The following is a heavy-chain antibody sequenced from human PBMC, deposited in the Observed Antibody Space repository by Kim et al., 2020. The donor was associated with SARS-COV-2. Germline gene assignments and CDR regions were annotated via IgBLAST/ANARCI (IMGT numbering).Heavy chain of an antibody. CDR1: GGSISSYY. CDR2: IYYSGST. Sequence: SETLSLTCTVSGGSISSYYWSWIRQPPGKGLEWIGYIYYSGSTNYNPSLKSRVTISVDTSKNQFSLKLSSVTAADMAVYYCAREYSSGWPMYNWFDPWGQGTLVTVSS. V-gene: IGHV4-59*01. CDR3: AREYSSGWPMYNWFDP. D-gene: IGHD6-19*01. J-gene: IGHJ5*02.